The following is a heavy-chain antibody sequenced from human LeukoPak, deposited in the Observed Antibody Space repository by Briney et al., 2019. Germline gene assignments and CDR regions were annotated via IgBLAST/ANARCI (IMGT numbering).Heavy chain of an antibody. D-gene: IGHD3-22*01. Sequence: GGSLRLSCTASGFTLGDFAMSWCCPAPGGGVGWGGRIKSKTDGGTTDHAAPVKGRFTISRDDTKNTLSWQMNSLKTEDRTRYYCTSVQRITMKPWGQGTLVTVSS. V-gene: IGHV3-15*01. CDR2: IKSKTDGGTT. CDR3: TSVQRITMKP. CDR1: GFTLGDFA. J-gene: IGHJ5*02.